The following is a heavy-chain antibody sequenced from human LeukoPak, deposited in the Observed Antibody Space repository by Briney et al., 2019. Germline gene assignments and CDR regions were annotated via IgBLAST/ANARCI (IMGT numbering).Heavy chain of an antibody. CDR3: ARGRPYQLLSYWFDP. D-gene: IGHD6-6*01. CDR1: GGSISSYY. J-gene: IGHJ5*02. V-gene: IGHV4-59*12. Sequence: SETLSLTCTVSGGSISSYYWSWIRQPPGKGLEWIGYIYYSGSTNYNPSLKSRVTMSVDTSKNQFSLKLSSVTAADTAVYYCARGRPYQLLSYWFDPWDQGTLVTVSS. CDR2: IYYSGST.